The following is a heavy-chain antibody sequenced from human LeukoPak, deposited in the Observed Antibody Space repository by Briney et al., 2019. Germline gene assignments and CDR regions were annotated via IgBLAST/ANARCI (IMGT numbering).Heavy chain of an antibody. CDR3: ARSAATRFYYFDY. CDR2: IYYSGST. J-gene: IGHJ4*02. V-gene: IGHV4-31*03. D-gene: IGHD2-15*01. CDR1: GGSNSSGGYY. Sequence: SETLSLTCTVSGGSNSSGGYYWSWIRQHPGKGLEWIGYIYYSGSTYYNPSLKSRVTISVDTSKNQFSLELSSVTAADTAVYYCARSAATRFYYFDYWGQGTLVTVSS.